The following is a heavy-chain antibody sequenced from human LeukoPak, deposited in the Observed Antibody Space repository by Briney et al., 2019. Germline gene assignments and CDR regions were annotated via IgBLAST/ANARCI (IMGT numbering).Heavy chain of an antibody. CDR3: VGDYYDSRGYYFHGVYHI. CDR2: VSHTGST. D-gene: IGHD3-22*01. V-gene: IGHV4-34*01. Sequence: SETLSLTCAVYGGSFSGDYWSWIRQPPGKGLEWIGQVSHTGSTTYNPSLKSRVTISVDTSKNQFSLNLSSVTAADAAVYYCVGDYYDSRGYYFHGVYHIWGQGTMVTVSS. J-gene: IGHJ3*02. CDR1: GGSFSGDY.